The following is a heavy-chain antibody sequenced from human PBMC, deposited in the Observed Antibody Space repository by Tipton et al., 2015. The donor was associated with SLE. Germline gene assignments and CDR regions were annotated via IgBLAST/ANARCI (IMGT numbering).Heavy chain of an antibody. CDR1: GGSFSGYY. Sequence: LRLSCAVYGGSFSGYYWSWIRQPPGKGLEWIGEINHSGSTNYNPSLKSRVTISVDTSKNQFSLNLSSVTAADTAVYYCARGPRTSYFFDFWGQGTLVTVSS. CDR2: INHSGST. D-gene: IGHD3/OR15-3a*01. V-gene: IGHV4-34*01. J-gene: IGHJ4*02. CDR3: ARGPRTSYFFDF.